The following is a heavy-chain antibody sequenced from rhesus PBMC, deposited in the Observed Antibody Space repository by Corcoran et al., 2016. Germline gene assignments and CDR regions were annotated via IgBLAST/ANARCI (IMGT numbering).Heavy chain of an antibody. Sequence: QVQLQESGPGLLKPSETLSLTCAVSGGSFSGYYWHCIRQPPGRGLEWIGYIGGRSEITYYHPSLKSRLTFSTDTSKSQFSLKLSSVTAADTAVYYCARFTGYYPNFDSWGQGVLVTVSS. CDR1: GGSFSGYY. D-gene: IGHD3-3*01. J-gene: IGHJ4*01. CDR3: ARFTGYYPNFDS. CDR2: IGGRSEIT. V-gene: IGHV4-165*02.